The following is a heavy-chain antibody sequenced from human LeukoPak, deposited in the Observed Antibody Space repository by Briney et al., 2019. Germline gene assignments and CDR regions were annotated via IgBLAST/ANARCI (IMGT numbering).Heavy chain of an antibody. Sequence: GGSLRLSCAASGFTFSTYRMNWVRQAPGKGLEWVSSISSSSSYIYYADSVKGRFTISRDNAKNSLYLQMNSLRAEDTAVYYCARDSITMIVLDAFDIWGQGTMVTVSS. V-gene: IGHV3-21*01. CDR2: ISSSSSYI. CDR3: ARDSITMIVLDAFDI. D-gene: IGHD3-22*01. CDR1: GFTFSTYR. J-gene: IGHJ3*02.